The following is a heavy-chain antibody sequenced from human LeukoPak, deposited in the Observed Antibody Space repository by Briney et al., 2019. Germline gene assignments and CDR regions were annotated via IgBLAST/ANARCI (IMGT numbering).Heavy chain of an antibody. D-gene: IGHD2-8*02. CDR3: ARSFCTSVSCPKGHYYYVMDV. CDR1: GFTFSRYA. V-gene: IGHV3-21*05. CDR2: ISTGGDNT. Sequence: GGSLRLSCAASGFTFSRYAMNWVRLAPEKGLEWVSYISTGGDNTFYADSLKGRFTVSRDNAKNSLFLQMDSLRAEDTAVYYCARSFCTSVSCPKGHYYYVMDVWGQGTTVTVSS. J-gene: IGHJ6*02.